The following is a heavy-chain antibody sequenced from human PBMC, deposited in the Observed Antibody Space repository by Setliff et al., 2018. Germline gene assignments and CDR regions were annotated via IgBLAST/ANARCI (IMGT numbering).Heavy chain of an antibody. Sequence: ASVKVSCKASGYTFTTYGISWVRQAPGQGLEWMGWIGARNVKTNYAQKFQDRVTMTTDTPTSTGYMELRSLASDDTGVYYCARRWETGDQDAYDIWGQGTKVTVSS. J-gene: IGHJ3*02. CDR3: ARRWETGDQDAYDI. CDR1: GYTFTTYG. V-gene: IGHV1-18*04. CDR2: IGARNVKT. D-gene: IGHD7-27*01.